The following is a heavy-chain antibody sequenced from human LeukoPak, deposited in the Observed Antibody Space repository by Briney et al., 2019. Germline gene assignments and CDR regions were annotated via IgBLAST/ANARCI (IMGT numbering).Heavy chain of an antibody. D-gene: IGHD6-6*01. V-gene: IGHV3-74*01. CDR2: INSDGSSR. CDR1: GFTFSNYW. J-gene: IGHJ4*02. CDR3: ASAAPGGSSEFDY. Sequence: PGGSLRLSCAASGFTFSNYWMSWVRQAPGKGLVWVSRINSDGSSRHYADSVKGRFTISRDNAKNTLHLQMTSLRAEDTAVYYCASAAPGGSSEFDYWGQGTLVTVSS.